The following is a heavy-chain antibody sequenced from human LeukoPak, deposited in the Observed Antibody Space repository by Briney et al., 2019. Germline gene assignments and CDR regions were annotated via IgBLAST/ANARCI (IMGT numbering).Heavy chain of an antibody. D-gene: IGHD2-15*01. V-gene: IGHV4-34*01. CDR2: INHSGST. CDR1: GGSISSYY. Sequence: PSETLSLTCTVSGGSISSYYWRWIRQPPGKGLEWIGEINHSGSTNYNPSLKSRVTISVGTSKNQFSLKLSSVTAADTAVYYCARRLGCSGGRCCSPVFRRYFDYWGQGTLVTVSS. J-gene: IGHJ4*02. CDR3: ARRLGCSGGRCCSPVFRRYFDY.